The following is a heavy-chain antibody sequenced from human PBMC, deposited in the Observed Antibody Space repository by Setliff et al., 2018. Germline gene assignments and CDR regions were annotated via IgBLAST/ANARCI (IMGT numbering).Heavy chain of an antibody. CDR2: IYYSGST. Sequence: PSETLSLTCAVYGGSFSGYYWSWIRQPPGKGLEWIGYIYYSGSTYYNPSLKSRVTVSVDTSKNQFSLKLSSVTAADTAVYYCARVARLVLSRNAFDIWGQGTMVTVSS. CDR3: ARVARLVLSRNAFDI. V-gene: IGHV4-34*09. CDR1: GGSFSGYY. J-gene: IGHJ3*02. D-gene: IGHD2-2*01.